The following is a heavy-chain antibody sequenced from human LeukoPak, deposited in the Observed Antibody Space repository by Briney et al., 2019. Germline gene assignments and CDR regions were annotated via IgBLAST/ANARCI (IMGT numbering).Heavy chain of an antibody. CDR1: GYTFTGYY. D-gene: IGHD1-26*01. CDR2: INPNSGGT. Sequence: GASVKVSCKASGYTFTGYYMHWVRQAPGQGLEWMGWINPNSGGTNYAQKFQGWVTMTRDTSISTAYMELSRLRSDDTAVYYCARGVSGSYWYYFDYWGQGTLVTVSS. CDR3: ARGVSGSYWYYFDY. J-gene: IGHJ4*02. V-gene: IGHV1-2*04.